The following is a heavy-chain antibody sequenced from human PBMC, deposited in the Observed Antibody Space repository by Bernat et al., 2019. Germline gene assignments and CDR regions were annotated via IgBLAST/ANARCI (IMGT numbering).Heavy chain of an antibody. CDR1: GFTYSSYS. CDR2: ISSSSSYI. CDR3: ARHPWSSGSLPYFDY. Sequence: EVQLVESGGGLVKPGGSLRLSCAASGFTYSSYSMNWVRQAPGKGLEWVSSISSSSSYIYYADSMKGRFTISRDNAKNSLYLRMNSLRAEDTAVYYCARHPWSSGSLPYFDYWGLGTLVTVSS. V-gene: IGHV3-21*01. D-gene: IGHD3-22*01. J-gene: IGHJ4*02.